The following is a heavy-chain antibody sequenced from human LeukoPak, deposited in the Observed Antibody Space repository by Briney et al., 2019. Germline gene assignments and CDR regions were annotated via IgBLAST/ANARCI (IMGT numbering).Heavy chain of an antibody. J-gene: IGHJ4*02. CDR1: GYTFTSYA. CDR3: ARDLGPNSGTPDH. CDR2: INTNTGNQ. V-gene: IGHV7-4-1*02. Sequence: ASVTVSFKACGYTFTSYAMNGVRQAPGQGCEWVGWINTNTGNQTYAQGFPERFVFPLDTPLSTAYVQISSVKAEDTAVYYCARDLGPNSGTPDHWGQGTLVTVSS. D-gene: IGHD3-16*01.